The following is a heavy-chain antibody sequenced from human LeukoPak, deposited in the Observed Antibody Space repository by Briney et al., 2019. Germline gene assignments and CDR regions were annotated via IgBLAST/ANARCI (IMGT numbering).Heavy chain of an antibody. CDR2: ICGSGGNT. J-gene: IGHJ6*03. V-gene: IGHV3-23*01. CDR3: AKSGSWGYHYYYYHMDA. CDR1: GFSFSNFA. Sequence: GGSLRLSCAASGFSFSNFAMNWVRLAPGKGLEWVSSICGSGGNTYYADSVNGRVTISRDNSMHTLYLHINGLRVEDTATYFCAKSGSWGYHYYYYHMDAWGKGTTVTVSS. D-gene: IGHD3-16*01.